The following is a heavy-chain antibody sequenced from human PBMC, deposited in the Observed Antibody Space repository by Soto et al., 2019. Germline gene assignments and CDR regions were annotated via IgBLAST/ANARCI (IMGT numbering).Heavy chain of an antibody. J-gene: IGHJ6*03. D-gene: IGHD3-10*01. CDR3: AKASVRGNSWYYSYMDV. V-gene: IGHV3-30*18. CDR1: GFTFSSYG. CDR2: ISYDGSNK. Sequence: GGSLRLSCAASGFTFSSYGMHWVRQAPGKGLEWVAVISYDGSNKYYADSVKGRFTISRDNSKNTLYLQMNSLRAEDTAVYYCAKASVRGNSWYYSYMDVWGKGTTVPVSS.